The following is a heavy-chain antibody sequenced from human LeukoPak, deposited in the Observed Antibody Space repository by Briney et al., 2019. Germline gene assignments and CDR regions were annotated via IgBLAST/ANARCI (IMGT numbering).Heavy chain of an antibody. CDR1: GGTFSSYA. CDR3: ARESYSSSWYSDY. V-gene: IGHV1-69*05. Sequence: SMKVSCKASGGTFSSYAISWVRQAPGQGLEWMGRIIPIFGTANYAQKFQGRVTITTDESTSTAYMELSSLRSEDTAVYYCARESYSSSWYSDYWGQGTLVTVSS. J-gene: IGHJ4*02. CDR2: IIPIFGTA. D-gene: IGHD6-13*01.